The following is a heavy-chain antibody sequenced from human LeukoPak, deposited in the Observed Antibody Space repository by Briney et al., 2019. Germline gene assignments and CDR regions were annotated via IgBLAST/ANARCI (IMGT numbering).Heavy chain of an antibody. D-gene: IGHD1-26*01. CDR3: ARGNSGPEY. CDR1: GDSISSSSYY. CDR2: IYYSGST. Sequence: PSETLSLTCTVSGDSISSSSYYWGWIRQPPGKGLEWIGSIYYSGSTYYNPSLKSRVTISIDTSKSQFSLKLSSVTAADTAVYYCARGNSGPEYWGRGILVTVSS. J-gene: IGHJ4*02. V-gene: IGHV4-39*07.